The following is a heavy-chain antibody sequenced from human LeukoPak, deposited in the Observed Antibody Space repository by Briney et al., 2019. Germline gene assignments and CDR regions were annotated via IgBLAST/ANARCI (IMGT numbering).Heavy chain of an antibody. CDR3: ARDPQYSSGWYDAWFDP. CDR1: GFTFSSYE. CDR2: ITSGGSAV. V-gene: IGHV3-48*03. Sequence: PGGSLRLSCAASGFTFSSYEMNWVRQAPGKGLEWVSYITSGGSAVYYADSVKGRFTISRDNAKNSLYLQMNSLRAEDTAVYYCARDPQYSSGWYDAWFDPWGQGTLVTVSS. J-gene: IGHJ5*02. D-gene: IGHD6-19*01.